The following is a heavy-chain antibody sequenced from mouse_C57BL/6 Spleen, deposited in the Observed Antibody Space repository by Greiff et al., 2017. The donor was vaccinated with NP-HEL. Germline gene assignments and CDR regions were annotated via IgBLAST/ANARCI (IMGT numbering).Heavy chain of an antibody. Sequence: EVMLVESGGGLVKPGGSLKLSCAASGFTFSDYGMHWVRQAPEKGLEWVAYISSGSSTIYYADTVKGRFTISRDNAKNTLFLQMTSLRSEDTAMYYCARPLYGSSHYYAMDYWGQGTSVTVSS. CDR3: ARPLYGSSHYYAMDY. CDR1: GFTFSDYG. D-gene: IGHD1-1*01. V-gene: IGHV5-17*01. CDR2: ISSGSSTI. J-gene: IGHJ4*01.